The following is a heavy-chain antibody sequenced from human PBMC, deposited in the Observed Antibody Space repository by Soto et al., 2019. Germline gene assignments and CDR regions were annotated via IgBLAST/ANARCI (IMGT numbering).Heavy chain of an antibody. CDR1: GFSFCSYA. CDR3: ARDMYSSDYFVKWFEP. J-gene: IGHJ5*02. D-gene: IGHD6-19*01. CDR2: ISHDGINK. Sequence: QVRLVESGGGVVQPGRSLRLSCTASGFSFCSYAMYWFRQPPGKGLEWVAVISHDGINKHYADSVKGRVTVSRDNSNHSLDLQLNSLRGEDTAMYYCARDMYSSDYFVKWFEPWGQGTLVTVSS. V-gene: IGHV3-30-3*01.